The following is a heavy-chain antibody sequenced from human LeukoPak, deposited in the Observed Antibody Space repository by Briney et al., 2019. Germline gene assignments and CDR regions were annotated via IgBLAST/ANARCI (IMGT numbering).Heavy chain of an antibody. CDR2: INPNSGGT. D-gene: IGHD1-26*01. CDR3: ARGERGSYCDY. J-gene: IGHJ4*02. CDR1: VYTFTVYN. V-gene: IGHV1-2*02. Sequence: ASLKVSCKASVYTFTVYNMHCVPHAPRQRLEWMGWINPNSGGTNYAQKLQGRVTMTRDTSISTAYMELSRLRSDDTAVYYCARGERGSYCDYWGQGTLVTVSS.